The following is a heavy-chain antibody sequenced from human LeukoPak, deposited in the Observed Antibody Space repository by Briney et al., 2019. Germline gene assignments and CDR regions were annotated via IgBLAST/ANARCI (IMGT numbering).Heavy chain of an antibody. CDR3: ARGIYCATTPCHGYGHYYYFMDV. CDR1: GFTGSELS. D-gene: IGHD1-7*01. J-gene: IGHJ6*03. CDR2: VDPKDGEA. V-gene: IGHV1-24*01. Sequence: GASVKVSCKVSGFTGSELSMHWGRQRPGNGLGWEWGVDPKDGEAVYAERSRGRVNLPDDRPSNTHYMNLRSLGADHTAVYYCARGIYCATTPCHGYGHYYYFMDVWGEGTTVTV.